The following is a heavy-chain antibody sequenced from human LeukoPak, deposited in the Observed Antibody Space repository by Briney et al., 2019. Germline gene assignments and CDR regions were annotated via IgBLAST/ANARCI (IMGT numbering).Heavy chain of an antibody. D-gene: IGHD5-18*01. J-gene: IGHJ3*02. Sequence: GGSLRLSCAASGFTFSGHWMDWVRQAPGKGLVWVARINPDGSGRDYADSVEGRFTISRDNSKNTLYLQMNSLRAEDTAVYYCASRGYSYGNHDAFDIWGQGTMVTVSS. CDR3: ASRGYSYGNHDAFDI. V-gene: IGHV3-74*01. CDR2: INPDGSGR. CDR1: GFTFSGHW.